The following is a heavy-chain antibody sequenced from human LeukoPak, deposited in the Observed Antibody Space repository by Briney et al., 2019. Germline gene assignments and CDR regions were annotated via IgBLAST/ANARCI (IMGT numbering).Heavy chain of an antibody. V-gene: IGHV3-74*03. J-gene: IGHJ4*02. D-gene: IGHD2-15*01. CDR2: INYYGTTT. CDR3: ARDAAGLDY. CDR1: GFTFTNHW. Sequence: GGSLRLSCAASGFTFTNHWMHWVRQAPGKGLVWVSRINYYGTTTMYADSVKGRFTISRDNAKNTLYQQMNSLRAEDTAVYYCARDAAGLDYWGQGTLVTVSS.